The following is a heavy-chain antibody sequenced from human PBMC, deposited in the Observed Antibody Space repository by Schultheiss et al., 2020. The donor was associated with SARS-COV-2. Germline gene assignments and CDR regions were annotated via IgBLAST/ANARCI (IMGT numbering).Heavy chain of an antibody. CDR3: GRGGSMVRGGIVN. D-gene: IGHD3-10*01. J-gene: IGHJ4*02. CDR1: GFTFSNHW. V-gene: IGHV3-7*01. Sequence: GGSLRLSCAASGFTFSNHWMSWVRQAPGKGLEWVANIKQDGSEKDYVDSLKGRFTISRDNAKNSLSLQMSSLRAEDTAVYYCGRGGSMVRGGIVNWGQGTLVTVSS. CDR2: IKQDGSEK.